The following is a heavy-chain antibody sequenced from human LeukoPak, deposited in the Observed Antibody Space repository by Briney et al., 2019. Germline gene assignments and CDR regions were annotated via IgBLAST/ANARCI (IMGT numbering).Heavy chain of an antibody. J-gene: IGHJ6*02. V-gene: IGHV1-69*04. CDR1: GGTFSSYA. D-gene: IGHD2-15*01. CDR2: IIPILGIA. CDR3: ARTSEDIPDYYYYGTDV. Sequence: SVKVSCKASGGTFSSYAISWVRQAPGQGLEWMGRIIPILGIANYAQKFQGRVTITADKSTSTAYMELSSLRSEDTAVYYCARTSEDIPDYYYYGTDVWGQGTTVTVSS.